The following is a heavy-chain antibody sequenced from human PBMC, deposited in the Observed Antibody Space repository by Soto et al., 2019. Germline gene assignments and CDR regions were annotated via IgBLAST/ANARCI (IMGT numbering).Heavy chain of an antibody. Sequence: QVQLVQSGAEVKKPGSSVKVSCKASGGTFSSYTISWVRQAPGQGLEWMGRIIPILGIANYAQKFQGRVTITADKSTSTAYMELSSMRSEDTAWYYCARDMVVAATSPLDYWGQGTLVTVSS. CDR3: ARDMVVAATSPLDY. D-gene: IGHD2-15*01. CDR1: GGTFSSYT. J-gene: IGHJ4*02. V-gene: IGHV1-69*08. CDR2: IIPILGIA.